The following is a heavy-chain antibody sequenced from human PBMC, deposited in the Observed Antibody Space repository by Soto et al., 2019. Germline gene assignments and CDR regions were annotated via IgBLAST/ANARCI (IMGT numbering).Heavy chain of an antibody. CDR3: ARVGMPRYYYYYGMDV. CDR1: GGTFSSYA. D-gene: IGHD2-2*01. J-gene: IGHJ6*02. CDR2: IIPIFGTA. Sequence: SVKVSCKASGGTFSSYAISWVRQAPGQGLEWMGGIIPIFGTANYAQKFQGRVTITADESTSTAYMELSSLRSEDTAVYYCARVGMPRYYYYYGMDVWGQGTTVTVSS. V-gene: IGHV1-69*13.